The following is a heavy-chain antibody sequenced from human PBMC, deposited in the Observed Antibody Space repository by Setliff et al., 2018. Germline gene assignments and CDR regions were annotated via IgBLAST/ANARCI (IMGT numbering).Heavy chain of an antibody. V-gene: IGHV5-51*01. CDR3: ARGRRDGYKGGFDP. Sequence: GESLKISCKDSGYSFSISWIGWVRQMPGKGLDWMGIIYPGDSDTRYSPSFQGQVTISADKSISTAYLQWRSLKASDTAMYYCARGRRDGYKGGFDPWGQGTLVTVSS. D-gene: IGHD5-12*01. J-gene: IGHJ5*02. CDR2: IYPGDSDT. CDR1: GYSFSISW.